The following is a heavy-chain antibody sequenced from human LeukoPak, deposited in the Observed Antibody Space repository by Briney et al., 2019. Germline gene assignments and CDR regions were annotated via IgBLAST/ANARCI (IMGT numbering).Heavy chain of an antibody. CDR3: AKAPRGGLWFGELFDY. Sequence: GRSLRLSCAASGFTFSSYGMHWVRQAPGKGPEWVAVISYDGSNKYYADSVKGRFTISRDNSKNTLYLQMNSLRAEDTAVYYCAKAPRGGLWFGELFDYWGQGTLVTVSS. V-gene: IGHV3-30*18. CDR2: ISYDGSNK. D-gene: IGHD3-10*01. CDR1: GFTFSSYG. J-gene: IGHJ4*02.